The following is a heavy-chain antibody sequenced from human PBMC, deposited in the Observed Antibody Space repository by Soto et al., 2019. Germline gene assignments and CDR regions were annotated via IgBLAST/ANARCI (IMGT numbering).Heavy chain of an antibody. CDR2: IYSGGST. V-gene: IGHV3-53*04. J-gene: IGHJ6*03. CDR3: ARASSSSARYYYYYMDV. CDR1: GFTVSSNY. Sequence: EVQLVESGGGLVQPGGSLRLSCAASGFTVSSNYMSWGRQAPGKGLERVSVIYSGGSTYYADSVKGRFTISRHTSKNTLYLQMNSLRAEDTAVYYCARASSSSARYYYYYMDVWGKGTTVTVSS. D-gene: IGHD6-13*01.